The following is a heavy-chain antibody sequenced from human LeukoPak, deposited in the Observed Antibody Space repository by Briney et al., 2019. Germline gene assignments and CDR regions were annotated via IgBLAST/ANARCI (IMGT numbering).Heavy chain of an antibody. CDR3: ARDLYDFWSGSLDAFDI. V-gene: IGHV3-7*01. CDR2: IKQDGSEK. J-gene: IGHJ3*02. CDR1: GFTFSSYW. Sequence: GGSLRLSCAASGFTFSSYWMSWVRQAPGRGLEWVANIKQDGSEKYYVDSVKGRFTISRDNAKNSLYLQMNSLRAEDTAVYYCARDLYDFWSGSLDAFDIWGQGTMVTVSS. D-gene: IGHD3-3*01.